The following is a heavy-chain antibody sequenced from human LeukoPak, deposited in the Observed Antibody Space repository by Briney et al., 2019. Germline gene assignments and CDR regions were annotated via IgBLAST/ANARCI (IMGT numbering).Heavy chain of an antibody. D-gene: IGHD3-16*01. J-gene: IGHJ4*02. CDR2: ISGSGGST. Sequence: GGSLRLSCAASGFTFSSRAMSWARQAPGKGLEWVSAISGSGGSTYADSVKGRFTISRDNSRNTVFLQMNSLRAEDTAVYYCVEAHSADATAGDVWGQGTLVTVSS. CDR1: GFTFSSRA. V-gene: IGHV3-23*01. CDR3: VEAHSADATAGDV.